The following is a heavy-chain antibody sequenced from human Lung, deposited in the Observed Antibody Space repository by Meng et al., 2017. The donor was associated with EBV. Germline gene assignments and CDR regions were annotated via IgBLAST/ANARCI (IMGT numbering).Heavy chain of an antibody. J-gene: IGHJ4*02. V-gene: IGHV3-21*01. CDR1: GFTFSSYS. Sequence: EVQLGEAGGGLVKPGESLSLSCAASGFTFSSYSMNWVRQVAGKGLEWVSSISSTSDYIYYAESVKGRFTISRDNAKNSLYLHMNSLRAEDTAVYYCARDRGHCSGDSCSRDSDYWGQGTLVTVAS. CDR3: ARDRGHCSGDSCSRDSDY. D-gene: IGHD2-15*01. CDR2: ISSTSDYI.